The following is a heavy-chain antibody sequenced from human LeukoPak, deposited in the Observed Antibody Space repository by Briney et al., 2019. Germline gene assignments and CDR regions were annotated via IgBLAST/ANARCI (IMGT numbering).Heavy chain of an antibody. Sequence: ASVKVSCKASGYTFTSYDINWVRQATGQGLEWMGWMNPNSGNTGYAQKFQGRVTMTRNTSISTAYMELSSLRSEDTAVYYCARGRNLYCSGGSCYLDYWGQGTLVTVSS. D-gene: IGHD2-15*01. J-gene: IGHJ4*02. CDR2: MNPNSGNT. V-gene: IGHV1-8*01. CDR3: ARGRNLYCSGGSCYLDY. CDR1: GYTFTSYD.